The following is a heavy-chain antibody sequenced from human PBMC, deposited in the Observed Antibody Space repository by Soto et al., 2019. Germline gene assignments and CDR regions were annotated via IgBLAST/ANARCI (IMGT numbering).Heavy chain of an antibody. Sequence: QERLVQSGAELRRPGASVKISCRASGYNFPSFNVNWVRQASGQGPEWLGWMNPTNGNAAFARDFQGRVTMTRDLSTDTAYLELGGLSSGDTAIYYCARAVGIAVTGFDLWGPGTVVTVS. CDR3: ARAVGIAVTGFDL. CDR2: MNPTNGNA. CDR1: GYNFPSFN. J-gene: IGHJ4*02. D-gene: IGHD6-19*01. V-gene: IGHV1-8*01.